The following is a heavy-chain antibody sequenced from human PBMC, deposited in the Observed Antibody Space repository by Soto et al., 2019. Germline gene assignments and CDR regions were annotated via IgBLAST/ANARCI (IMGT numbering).Heavy chain of an antibody. J-gene: IGHJ4*02. D-gene: IGHD3-22*01. Sequence: EVQLVESGGGLVKPGGSLRLSCAASGFTFNNAWMSWVRQAPGKGLEWVGRIKRITDGGTTDYAAPVKGRFTISRDDSKHTLYLQRNSLKTEDTALYYCAKDGDSITMNKPLDYWGQGTLVTVSS. CDR3: AKDGDSITMNKPLDY. CDR2: IKRITDGGTT. CDR1: GFTFNNAW. V-gene: IGHV3-15*01.